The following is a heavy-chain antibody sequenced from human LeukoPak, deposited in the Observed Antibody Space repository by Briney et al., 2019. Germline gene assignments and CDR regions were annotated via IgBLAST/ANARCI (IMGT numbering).Heavy chain of an antibody. CDR1: GGTFMSYT. Sequence: GSSVKVSCKASGGTFMSYTISWVRQAPGQGLEWMGGIIPGFATAYYAQKFQGRVTITADKSTNTAYMELSSLRSEDTAVYYCARNKEGKSLDYWGQGTLVTVSS. V-gene: IGHV1-69*06. CDR3: ARNKEGKSLDY. J-gene: IGHJ4*02. CDR2: IIPGFATA.